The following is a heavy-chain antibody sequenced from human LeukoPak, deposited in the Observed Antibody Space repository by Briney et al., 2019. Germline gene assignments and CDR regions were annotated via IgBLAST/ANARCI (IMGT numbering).Heavy chain of an antibody. Sequence: GGSLRLSCAASGFTFSTFGTHWVRQAPGKGLEWVAFIRSDGTNKYYADSVKGRFTISRGNAMRTLYLQMSSLRPEETAVYYCAKEEGSGGYVFYAFDSWGQGTMVTVSS. CDR3: AKEEGSGGYVFYAFDS. D-gene: IGHD3-10*01. CDR2: IRSDGTNK. V-gene: IGHV3-30*02. CDR1: GFTFSTFG. J-gene: IGHJ3*02.